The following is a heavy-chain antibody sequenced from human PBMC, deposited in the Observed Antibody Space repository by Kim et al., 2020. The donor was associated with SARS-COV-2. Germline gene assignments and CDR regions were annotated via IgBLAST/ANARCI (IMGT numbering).Heavy chain of an antibody. CDR3: AGVRLGELSLPIYYFDY. CDR1: GFTFDDYA. D-gene: IGHD3-16*02. V-gene: IGHV3-9*01. CDR2: ISWNSGSI. Sequence: GGSLRLSCAASGFTFDDYAMHWVRQAPGKGLEWVSGISWNSGSIGYADSVKGRFTISRDNAKNSLYLQMNSLRAEDTALYYCAGVRLGELSLPIYYFDYWGQGTLVTVSS. J-gene: IGHJ4*02.